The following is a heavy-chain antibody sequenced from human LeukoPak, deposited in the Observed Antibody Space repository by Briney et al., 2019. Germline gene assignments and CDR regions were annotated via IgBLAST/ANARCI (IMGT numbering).Heavy chain of an antibody. CDR1: GGSISSYY. D-gene: IGHD3-22*01. V-gene: IGHV4-59*08. J-gene: IGHJ4*02. CDR2: IYYSGST. Sequence: TSETLSLTCTVSGGSISSYYWSWIRQPPGKGLEWIGYIYYSGSTNYNPSLKSRVTISVDTSKNQFSLKLSSVTAADTAVYYCARPTSPLTYYYDSSGYTSFDYWGQGTLVTVSS. CDR3: ARPTSPLTYYYDSSGYTSFDY.